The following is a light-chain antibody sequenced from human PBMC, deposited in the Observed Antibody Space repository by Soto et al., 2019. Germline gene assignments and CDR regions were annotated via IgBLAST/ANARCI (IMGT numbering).Light chain of an antibody. CDR3: QQYGDWPGA. CDR2: DAS. CDR1: QSVGSK. J-gene: IGKJ4*01. Sequence: EIVLTQSPATLSVSPGERATLSCRAFQSVGSKLAWYQQRPGQAPRLLIYDASNRATGIPARFSGSGSGTEFSLTISSLQSEDFAVYSCQQYGDWPGAFGGGTKVDI. V-gene: IGKV3D-15*01.